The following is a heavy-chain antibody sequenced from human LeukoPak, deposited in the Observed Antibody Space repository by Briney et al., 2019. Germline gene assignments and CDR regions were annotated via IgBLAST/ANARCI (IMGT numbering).Heavy chain of an antibody. CDR2: IYYSGST. D-gene: IGHD6-19*01. Sequence: SETLSLTCTVSGGSTSSYYWSWIRQPPGKGLEWIGYIYYSGSTNYNPSLKSRVTISVDTSKNQFSLKLSSVTAADTAVYYCARGTRLYSSERWGQGTLVTVSS. CDR3: ARGTRLYSSER. J-gene: IGHJ4*02. V-gene: IGHV4-59*01. CDR1: GGSTSSYY.